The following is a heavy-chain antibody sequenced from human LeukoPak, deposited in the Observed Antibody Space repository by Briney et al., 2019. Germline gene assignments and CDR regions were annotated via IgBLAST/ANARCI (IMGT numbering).Heavy chain of an antibody. J-gene: IGHJ3*02. CDR3: ARDLATAATADRAFDI. D-gene: IGHD6-13*01. V-gene: IGHV4-39*02. CDR1: GGSISSSSYY. CDR2: IYYTGST. Sequence: SETLSLTCTVSGGSISSSSYYWGWIRQPPGKGLEWIGGIYYTGSTYYNPSLKSRVTISVDTSKNQFSLKLSSVTAADTAVYYCARDLATAATADRAFDIWGPGTMVTVSS.